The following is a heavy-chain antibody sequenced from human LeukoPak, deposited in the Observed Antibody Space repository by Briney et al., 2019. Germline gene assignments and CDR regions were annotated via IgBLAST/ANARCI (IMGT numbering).Heavy chain of an antibody. V-gene: IGHV3-23*01. Sequence: GGSLRLSCAASGFTFSSYAMIWVRQAPGKGLEWFSGVSGSGDTYYAASVKGRFTISRDNSKNTLYLQMNSLRGDDTAVYYCEKPHYGSGSYYTDDHWGQGTLVTVSS. D-gene: IGHD3-10*01. CDR2: VSGSGDT. J-gene: IGHJ4*02. CDR3: EKPHYGSGSYYTDDH. CDR1: GFTFSSYA.